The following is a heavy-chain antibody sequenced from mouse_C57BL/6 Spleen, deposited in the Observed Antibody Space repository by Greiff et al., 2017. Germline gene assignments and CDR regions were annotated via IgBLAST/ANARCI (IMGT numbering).Heavy chain of an antibody. Sequence: QVQLQQSGPELVKPGASVKISCKASGYTFTDYYINWVKQRPGQGLEWIGWIFPGSGSTYYNEKFKGKATLTVDKSSSTAYMLLSSLTSEESAVYFCARDEGKDYDEEATDFDYWGQGTTLTVSS. CDR2: IFPGSGST. CDR3: ARDEGKDYDEEATDFDY. CDR1: GYTFTDYY. D-gene: IGHD2-4*01. V-gene: IGHV1-75*01. J-gene: IGHJ2*01.